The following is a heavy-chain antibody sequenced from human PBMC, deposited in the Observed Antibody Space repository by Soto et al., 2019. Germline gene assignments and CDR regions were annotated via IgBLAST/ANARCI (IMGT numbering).Heavy chain of an antibody. D-gene: IGHD2-21*01. CDR3: ARHSVATIKTEYYGMDV. Sequence: PGESLKISCKGSGYSFTSDWIAWVRQMPGEGLEWMGIIYPGDSDTRYSPSFQGQVTISADKSISTAYLQWSSLKASDTAVYYCARHSVATIKTEYYGMDVWGQGTTVTVSS. J-gene: IGHJ6*02. CDR1: GYSFTSDW. V-gene: IGHV5-51*01. CDR2: IYPGDSDT.